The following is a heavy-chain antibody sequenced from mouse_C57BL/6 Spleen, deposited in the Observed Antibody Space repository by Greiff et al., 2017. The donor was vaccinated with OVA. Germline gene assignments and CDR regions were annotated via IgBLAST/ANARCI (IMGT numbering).Heavy chain of an antibody. J-gene: IGHJ4*01. CDR2: ISDGGSYT. CDR3: AREGYYGSSYYAMDY. V-gene: IGHV5-4*01. CDR1: GFTFSSYA. D-gene: IGHD1-1*01. Sequence: DVMLVESGGGLVKPGGSLKLSCAASGFTFSSYAMSWVRQTPEKRLEWVATISDGGSYTYYPDNVKGRFTISRDNAKNNLYLQMSHLKSEDTAMYYCAREGYYGSSYYAMDYWGQGTSVTVSS.